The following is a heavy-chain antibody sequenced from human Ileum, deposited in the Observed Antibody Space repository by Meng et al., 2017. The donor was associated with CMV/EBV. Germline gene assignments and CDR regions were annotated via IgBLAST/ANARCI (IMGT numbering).Heavy chain of an antibody. Sequence: GESLKISCAASGFTVSSDYMTWVRQAPGKGLEWVANIKPDDSEINYVGSVKGRFTISRDNAKNSLYLQMTSLRVEDTAVYYCVRGVPGCFNCFQVWGQGTLVTVSS. CDR1: GFTVSSDY. D-gene: IGHD2-2*01. CDR2: IKPDDSEI. J-gene: IGHJ1*01. CDR3: VRGVPGCFNCFQV. V-gene: IGHV3-7*01.